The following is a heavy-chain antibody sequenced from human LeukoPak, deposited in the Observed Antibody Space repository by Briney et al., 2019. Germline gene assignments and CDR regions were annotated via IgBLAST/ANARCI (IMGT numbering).Heavy chain of an antibody. J-gene: IGHJ6*02. V-gene: IGHV5-51*01. CDR2: IYPGDSDT. CDR1: XYSFTSYW. Sequence: SLKIXCEGSXYSFTSYWIGWVRQLPGKGLEWMGIIYPGDSDTRYSPSFQGQVTISADKSIGTAYLQWSSLKASDTAMYYCARRFGSGWSGYYYGMDVWGQGTTVTVSS. CDR3: ARRFGSGWSGYYYGMDV. D-gene: IGHD6-19*01.